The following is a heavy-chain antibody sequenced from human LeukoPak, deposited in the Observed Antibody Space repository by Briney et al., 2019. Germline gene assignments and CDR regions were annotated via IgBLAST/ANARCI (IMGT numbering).Heavy chain of an antibody. Sequence: SETLSLTCTVSGGSISSYYWSWIRQPPREGLEWIGYMHYSGSTNYNPSLKSRVTISVDTSKNQFSLKLSSVTAADTAVYYCARWILYSSGSYSDYWGQGTLVTVSS. J-gene: IGHJ4*02. CDR3: ARWILYSSGSYSDY. CDR1: GGSISSYY. CDR2: MHYSGST. D-gene: IGHD3-10*01. V-gene: IGHV4-59*01.